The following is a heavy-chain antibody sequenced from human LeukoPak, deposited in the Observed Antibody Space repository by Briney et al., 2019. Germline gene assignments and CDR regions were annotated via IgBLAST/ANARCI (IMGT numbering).Heavy chain of an antibody. Sequence: SETLSLTCAVSGGSISTYDYYWDWLRQPPGRGLEWIGSIYYSGNTYYNVSLKSRVTISLDRSKNQFSLNLGSVTAADTAVYYCATSIPGTLEYSDSWGQGTLVTVSS. CDR1: GGSISTYDYY. CDR3: ATSIPGTLEYSDS. J-gene: IGHJ4*02. V-gene: IGHV4-39*07. D-gene: IGHD1-14*01. CDR2: IYYSGNT.